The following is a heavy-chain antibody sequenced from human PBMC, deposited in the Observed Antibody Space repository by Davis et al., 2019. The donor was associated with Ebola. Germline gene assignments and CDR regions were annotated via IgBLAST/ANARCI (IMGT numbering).Heavy chain of an antibody. CDR2: IIPIFGTA. CDR3: ARVGTTVTTIDY. V-gene: IGHV1-69*05. D-gene: IGHD4-17*01. Sequence: SVKVSCKASGGTFSSYAISWVRQAPGQGLEWMGGIIPIFGTANYAQKFQGRVTMTRDTSISTAYMEVSRLRSDDTAVYYCARVGTTVTTIDYWGQGTLVTVSS. J-gene: IGHJ4*02. CDR1: GGTFSSYA.